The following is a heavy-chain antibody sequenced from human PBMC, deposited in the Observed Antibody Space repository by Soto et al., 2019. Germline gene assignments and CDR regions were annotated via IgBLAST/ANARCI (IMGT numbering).Heavy chain of an antibody. CDR1: GGSISSTDW. Sequence: QVQLQESGPGLVKPSGTLSLTCAVSGGSISSTDWCSWVRHPPGKGLEWIGEIYHGGSTNYNPFLKSRVTISVDRSKNQFSLKLTSVTAADTAVYYCASSKSGGSYYFDYWGQGTLVTVSS. CDR2: IYHGGST. D-gene: IGHD1-26*01. J-gene: IGHJ4*02. CDR3: ASSKSGGSYYFDY. V-gene: IGHV4-4*02.